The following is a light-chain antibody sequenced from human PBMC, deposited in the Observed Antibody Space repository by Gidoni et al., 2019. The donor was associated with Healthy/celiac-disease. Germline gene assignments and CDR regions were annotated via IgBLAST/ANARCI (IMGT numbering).Light chain of an antibody. CDR3: QQYGSSPYT. V-gene: IGKV3-20*01. Sequence: EIALTQSPGTLSLSPGEKATLSCRASQSVSSIYLAWYQQKPGQAPRLLIYGASSRATGIPDRFSGSGSGTDFTLTISRLEPEDFAVYYCQQYGSSPYTFGQGTKLEIK. CDR2: GAS. J-gene: IGKJ2*01. CDR1: QSVSSIY.